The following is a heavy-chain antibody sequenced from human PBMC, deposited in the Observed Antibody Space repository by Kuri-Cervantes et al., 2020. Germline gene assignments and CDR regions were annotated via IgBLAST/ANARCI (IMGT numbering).Heavy chain of an antibody. J-gene: IGHJ4*02. CDR1: GGSIRSYY. Sequence: SETLSLTCTVSGGSIRSYYWSWIRQPPGKGLEWIGYIYYSGSTNYNPSLKSRVTISADSSKNQFSLNLSSVTAADTAVYYCARGGNGYGFGELDYWGQGTLVTVSS. V-gene: IGHV4-59*12. CDR3: ARGGNGYGFGELDY. D-gene: IGHD3-10*01. CDR2: IYYSGST.